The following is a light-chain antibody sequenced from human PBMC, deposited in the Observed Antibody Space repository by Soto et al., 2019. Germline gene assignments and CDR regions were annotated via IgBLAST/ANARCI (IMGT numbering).Light chain of an antibody. J-gene: IGLJ1*01. V-gene: IGLV2-14*01. Sequence: QSALIQPASVSGSPGQSITISCTGTSRDVGGSNYVSWYQHHPHRAPKLLIYEVNYRPSGVSSRFSGSKSGNTASLTISGLQAEDEADYYCSSYAGSSNVFGTGTKLTVL. CDR3: SSYAGSSNV. CDR2: EVN. CDR1: SRDVGGSNY.